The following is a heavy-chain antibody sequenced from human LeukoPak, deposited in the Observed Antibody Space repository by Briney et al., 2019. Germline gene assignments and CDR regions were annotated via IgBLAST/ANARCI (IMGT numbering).Heavy chain of an antibody. Sequence: GASVKVSCKASGYTFTSYGISWVRQAPGQGLEWMGWISAYNGNTNYAQKLQGRVTMTTDTSTSTAYMELRSLGSDDTAVYYCARDQWGSSSWSTGLDYWGQGTLVTVSS. CDR2: ISAYNGNT. CDR1: GYTFTSYG. J-gene: IGHJ4*02. V-gene: IGHV1-18*01. D-gene: IGHD6-13*01. CDR3: ARDQWGSSSWSTGLDY.